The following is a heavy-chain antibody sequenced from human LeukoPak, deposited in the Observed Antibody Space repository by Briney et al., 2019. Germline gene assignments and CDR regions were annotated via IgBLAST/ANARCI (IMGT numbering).Heavy chain of an antibody. V-gene: IGHV3-23*01. CDR2: ISGSGGST. CDR1: GFTFSSYA. J-gene: IGHJ4*02. CDR3: ATSYGSGSYYNSATDY. D-gene: IGHD3-10*01. Sequence: PGGSLRLSCAASGFTFSSYAMSWVRQAPGKGLEWVSAISGSGGSTYYADSVKGRFTISRDNSKNTLYLQMNSLRAEDTAVYYCATSYGSGSYYNSATDYWGQGTLVTVSS.